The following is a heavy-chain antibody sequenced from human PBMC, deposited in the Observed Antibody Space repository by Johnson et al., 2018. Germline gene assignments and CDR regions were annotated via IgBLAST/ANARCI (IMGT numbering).Heavy chain of an antibody. Sequence: VQLVESGGGVVQPGRSLRLSCAASGFTFSSHGMHWVRQAPGKGLEWVTIISYDGNNKNYADSVKGRFTISRDNSKKTLYLQMNSLRAEDTAVYYCAKDKSYYDSSYGMDVWGQGTTVTVSS. CDR2: ISYDGNNK. D-gene: IGHD3-22*01. J-gene: IGHJ6*02. CDR1: GFTFSSHG. V-gene: IGHV3-30*18. CDR3: AKDKSYYDSSYGMDV.